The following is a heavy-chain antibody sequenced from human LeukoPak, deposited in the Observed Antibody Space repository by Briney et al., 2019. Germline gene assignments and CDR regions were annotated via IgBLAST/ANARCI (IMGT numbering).Heavy chain of an antibody. CDR3: ARVRAYYGSGSYRDFYYYYMDV. CDR2: IYTSGST. J-gene: IGHJ6*03. Sequence: SETLSLTCTVSGGSLSSYYWSWIRQPAGKGLEWIGHIYTSGSTKYNPSLKSRVTISVDTSKNQFSLKLSSVTAADTAVYYCARVRAYYGSGSYRDFYYYYMDVWGKGTTVTISS. D-gene: IGHD3-10*01. CDR1: GGSLSSYY. V-gene: IGHV4-4*07.